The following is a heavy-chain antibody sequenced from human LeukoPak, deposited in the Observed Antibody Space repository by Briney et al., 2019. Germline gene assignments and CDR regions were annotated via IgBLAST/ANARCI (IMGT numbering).Heavy chain of an antibody. D-gene: IGHD4-17*01. J-gene: IGHJ2*01. Sequence: PGGSLRLSCAASGFTFRSYGMSWVRQAPGKGLEWVSAISGSGGSTYYAESVKGRFTISRDNAKSSLYLQMNSLRAEDTAVYYCARDYLRTTVTAPWYFDLWGRGTLVTVSS. CDR3: ARDYLRTTVTAPWYFDL. V-gene: IGHV3-23*01. CDR1: GFTFRSYG. CDR2: ISGSGGST.